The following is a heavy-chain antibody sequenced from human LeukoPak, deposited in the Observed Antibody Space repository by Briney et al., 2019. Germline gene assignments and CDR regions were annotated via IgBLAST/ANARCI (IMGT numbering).Heavy chain of an antibody. CDR3: ASGGADYDFWSPNY. V-gene: IGHV1-69*05. CDR1: GGTFSSYA. Sequence: ASVKVSCKASGGTFSSYAISWVRQAPGQGLEWMGGIIPIFGTANYAQKFQGRVTITTDESTSTAYMELSSLRSEDTAVYYCASGGADYDFWSPNYWGQGTLVTVSS. CDR2: IIPIFGTA. J-gene: IGHJ4*02. D-gene: IGHD3-3*01.